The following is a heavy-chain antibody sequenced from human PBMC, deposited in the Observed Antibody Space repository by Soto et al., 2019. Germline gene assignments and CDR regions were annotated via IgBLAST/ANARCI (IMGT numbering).Heavy chain of an antibody. CDR1: GYTFTGYY. J-gene: IGHJ6*02. CDR2: INPNSGGT. Sequence: RASVKVSCKASGYTFTGYYMHWVRQAPGQGLEWMGWINPNSGGTNYAQKFQGRVTMTRDTSISTAYMELSRLRSDDTAVYYCAREMGRRYCSSTSCRKQYYYGMDVWGQGTTVTVSS. V-gene: IGHV1-2*02. CDR3: AREMGRRYCSSTSCRKQYYYGMDV. D-gene: IGHD2-2*01.